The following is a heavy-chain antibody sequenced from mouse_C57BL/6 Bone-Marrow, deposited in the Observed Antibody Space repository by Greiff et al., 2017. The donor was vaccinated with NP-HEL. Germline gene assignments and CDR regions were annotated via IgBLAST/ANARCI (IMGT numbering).Heavy chain of an antibody. D-gene: IGHD2-12*01. Sequence: EVMLLESGGGLVKPGGSLKLSCAASGFTFSDYGMHWVRQAPEKGLEWVAYISRGSSTIYYADTVKGRFTITRDNAKNTLFLQMTSLRSEDTAMYYCARRYRGLYYYAMDYWGQGTSGTVSS. V-gene: IGHV5-17*01. CDR1: GFTFSDYG. CDR2: ISRGSSTI. J-gene: IGHJ4*01. CDR3: ARRYRGLYYYAMDY.